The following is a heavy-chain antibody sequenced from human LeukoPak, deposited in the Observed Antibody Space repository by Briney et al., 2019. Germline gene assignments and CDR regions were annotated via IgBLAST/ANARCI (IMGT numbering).Heavy chain of an antibody. CDR3: ARGPITMSVSMDV. V-gene: IGHV4-34*01. D-gene: IGHD3-3*01. CDR1: GGSFSGYY. Sequence: SETLSLTCAVYGGSFSGYYWSWIRQPPGKGLEWIGEINHSGSTNYNPSLKSRVTISVDTSKNQFSLKLSSVTAADTAVYYCARGPITMSVSMDVWGKGTTVTVSS. J-gene: IGHJ6*03. CDR2: INHSGST.